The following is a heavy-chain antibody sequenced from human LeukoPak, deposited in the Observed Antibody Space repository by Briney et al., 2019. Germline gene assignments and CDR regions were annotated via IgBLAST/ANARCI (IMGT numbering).Heavy chain of an antibody. CDR1: GFTFIKYS. D-gene: IGHD5-24*01. CDR2: ITGSGAFT. J-gene: IGHJ4*02. V-gene: IGHV3-23*01. Sequence: GGSLRLSCAASGFTFIKYSMTWVRQAPGEGLEWVSAITGSGAFTDYADSVKGRFTISRDNSKNTLYLQMNSLRAEDTAVYYCARLFREATIFDYWGRGALVTVSS. CDR3: ARLFREATIFDY.